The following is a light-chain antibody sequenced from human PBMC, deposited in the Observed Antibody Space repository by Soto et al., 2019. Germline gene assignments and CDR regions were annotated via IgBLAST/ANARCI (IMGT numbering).Light chain of an antibody. CDR2: DVN. CDR3: ASFTRSVTVV. Sequence: QSALTQPASVSRSPGQSITISCAGTSSDVGGYNYVSWYQQHPGKVPRLIISDVNKRPSGVSDRFSGSKSGNTASLTISGLQAEDEADYYCASFTRSVTVVFGGGTKLTVL. J-gene: IGLJ2*01. V-gene: IGLV2-14*03. CDR1: SSDVGGYNY.